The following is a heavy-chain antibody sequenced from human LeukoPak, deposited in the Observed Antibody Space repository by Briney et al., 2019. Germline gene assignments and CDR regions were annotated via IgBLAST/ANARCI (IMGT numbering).Heavy chain of an antibody. CDR1: GFTVSSYY. CDR3: ARDLGPYSSSRNGMDV. V-gene: IGHV3-66*01. D-gene: IGHD6-13*01. Sequence: GGSLRLSCAASGFTVSSYYMSWVRQAPGKGLEWVSVIYSGGSTYYADSVKGRFTISRDNSKNTLYLQMNSLRAEDTAVYYCARDLGPYSSSRNGMDVWGQGTTVTVSS. CDR2: IYSGGST. J-gene: IGHJ6*02.